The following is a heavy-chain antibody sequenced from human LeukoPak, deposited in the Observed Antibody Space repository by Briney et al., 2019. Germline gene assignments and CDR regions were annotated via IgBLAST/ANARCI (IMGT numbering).Heavy chain of an antibody. D-gene: IGHD6-6*01. J-gene: IGHJ3*02. Sequence: SETLSLTCAVSGGSISSGGYSWSWIRQPPGKGLEWIGYIYHSGSTYYNPSLKSRVTISVDRSKNQFSLKLSSVTAADTAVYYCARGGSSSAPGAFDIWGQGTMVTVSS. CDR2: IYHSGST. CDR1: GGSISSGGYS. V-gene: IGHV4-30-2*01. CDR3: ARGGSSSAPGAFDI.